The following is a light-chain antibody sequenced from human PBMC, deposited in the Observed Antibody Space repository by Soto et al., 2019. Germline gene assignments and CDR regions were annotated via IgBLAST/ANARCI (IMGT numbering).Light chain of an antibody. Sequence: DIQMTQSPSSLSASVGDRVTISCRASQTISSYLNWYQQKPGKAPKLLIYAASSLQSGVPSRFSGGGPRADCTLTIRGLQPEDFATYYCQQRYSTPRKVGPGTKVEIK. CDR2: AAS. CDR3: QQRYSTPRK. CDR1: QTISSY. V-gene: IGKV1-39*01. J-gene: IGKJ1*01.